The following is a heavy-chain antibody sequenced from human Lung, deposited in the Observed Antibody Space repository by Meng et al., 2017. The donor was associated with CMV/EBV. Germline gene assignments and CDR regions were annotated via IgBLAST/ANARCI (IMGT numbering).Heavy chain of an antibody. J-gene: IGHJ4*02. V-gene: IGHV3-30*02. CDR3: AKGSGDGYNFAGTLDY. Sequence: GGSXRLXCAASGFTFSSYGMHWVRQAPGKGLEWVAFIRYDGSNKYYADSVKGRFTISRDNSKNTLYLQMNSLRAEDTAVYYCAKGSGDGYNFAGTLDYLGQGXLVTVSS. CDR1: GFTFSSYG. D-gene: IGHD5-24*01. CDR2: IRYDGSNK.